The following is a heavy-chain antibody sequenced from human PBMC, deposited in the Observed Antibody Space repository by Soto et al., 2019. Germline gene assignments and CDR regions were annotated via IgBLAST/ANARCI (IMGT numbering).Heavy chain of an antibody. CDR1: GFTVSNNY. J-gene: IGHJ4*02. CDR3: ARDGSSRPTEY. D-gene: IGHD2-2*01. V-gene: IGHV3-66*01. Sequence: EVQLVESGGGLVQPGGSLRLSCAASGFTVSNNYMSWVRQAPGKGLEWVSVIYSGGSGSTYYADSVKGRFTISRDISKNTVYLQMNSLRAEDTAVYYCARDGSSRPTEYWCQGTLVTVSS. CDR2: IYSGGSGST.